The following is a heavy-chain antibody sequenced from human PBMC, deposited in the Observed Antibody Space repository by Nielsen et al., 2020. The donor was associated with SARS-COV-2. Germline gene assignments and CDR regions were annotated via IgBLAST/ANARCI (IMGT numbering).Heavy chain of an antibody. CDR2: ISYDGSNK. J-gene: IGHJ6*02. CDR1: GFTFSSYG. Sequence: GESLKISCAASGFTFSSYGMLWVRQAPGKGLEWVAVISYDGSNKYYADSVKGRFTISRDNSKNTLYLQMNSLRAEDTAVYYCAKDPPAMVRGYGMDVWGQGTTVTVSS. CDR3: AKDPPAMVRGYGMDV. V-gene: IGHV3-30*18. D-gene: IGHD3-10*01.